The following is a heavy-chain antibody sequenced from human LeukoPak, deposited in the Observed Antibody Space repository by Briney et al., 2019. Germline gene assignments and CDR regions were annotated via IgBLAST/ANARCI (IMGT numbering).Heavy chain of an antibody. CDR1: GFTFSSYW. J-gene: IGHJ4*02. D-gene: IGHD3-10*01. V-gene: IGHV3-7*03. CDR2: IKQDGSEK. CDR3: TRELFDFDY. Sequence: QPGGSLRLSCAASGFTFSSYWMSWVRQAPGKGLEWVANIKQDGSEKYYVDSVKGRFTISRDNSKNTLYLQMNSLRAEDTAVYYCTRELFDFDYWGQGTLVTVSS.